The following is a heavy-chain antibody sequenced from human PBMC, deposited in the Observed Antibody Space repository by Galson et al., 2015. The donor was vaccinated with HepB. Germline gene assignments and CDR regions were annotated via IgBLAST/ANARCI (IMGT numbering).Heavy chain of an antibody. J-gene: IGHJ3*02. CDR2: IFWDDDK. Sequence: PALVKPTQTLTLTCAFSGFSLDTPGLGVGWVRQPPGKALEWLALIFWDDDKRFSLSLKTRLTITADTSKNNVVLTLANVGPGDTGTYYCAHSSSLIPGSFDIWGQGTLVAVSS. D-gene: IGHD2-21*01. CDR3: AHSSSLIPGSFDI. CDR1: GFSLDTPGLG. V-gene: IGHV2-5*02.